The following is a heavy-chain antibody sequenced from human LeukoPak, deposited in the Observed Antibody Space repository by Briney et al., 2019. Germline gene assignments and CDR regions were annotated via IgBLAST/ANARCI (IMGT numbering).Heavy chain of an antibody. D-gene: IGHD3-22*01. CDR1: GGSFSGYY. CDR3: ARGCNLDSSGYSIDY. J-gene: IGHJ4*02. Sequence: PSETLSLTCAVYGGSFSGYYWSWIRQPPGKGLEWIGEINHSGSTNYNPSLKSRVTISVDTSKNQFSLKLSSVTAADTAVYYCARGCNLDSSGYSIDYWGQGTLVTVSS. V-gene: IGHV4-34*01. CDR2: INHSGST.